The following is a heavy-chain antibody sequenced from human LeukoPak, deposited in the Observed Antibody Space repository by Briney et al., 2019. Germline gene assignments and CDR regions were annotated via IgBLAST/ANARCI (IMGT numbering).Heavy chain of an antibody. J-gene: IGHJ5*02. CDR3: ASSGYSYHNWFDP. CDR2: INHSGST. V-gene: IGHV4-34*01. CDR1: GGSFSGYY. Sequence: SETLSLTCAVYGGSFSGYYWSWIRQPPGKGLEWIGEINHSGSTNYNPSLKSRVTISVDTSKNQFSLKLSSVTAADTAVYYCASSGYSYHNWFDPWGQGTLVTVSS. D-gene: IGHD5-18*01.